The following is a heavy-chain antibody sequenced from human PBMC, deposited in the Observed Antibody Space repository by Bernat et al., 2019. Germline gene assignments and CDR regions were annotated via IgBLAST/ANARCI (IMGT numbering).Heavy chain of an antibody. CDR2: IRRDGSNK. Sequence: VQLVESGGGVVQPGGSLRLSCAASGFTFSSYGMHWVRQAPGKGLEWVSFIRRDGSNKNYADSVKGRFTISRENSKSTLYLQMNSLRADDTAVYYCAAIWFRKLSSYLYIDVWGHGTTVTVSS. V-gene: IGHV3-30*02. J-gene: IGHJ2*01. CDR3: AAIWFRKLSSYLYIDV. CDR1: GFTFSSYG. D-gene: IGHD3-10*01.